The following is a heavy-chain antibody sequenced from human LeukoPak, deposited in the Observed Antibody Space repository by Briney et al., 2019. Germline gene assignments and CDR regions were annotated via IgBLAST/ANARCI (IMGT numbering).Heavy chain of an antibody. V-gene: IGHV3-30*02. CDR2: IRYDGSNK. D-gene: IGHD6-6*01. Sequence: GGSLRLSCVASGFTFSSYGVHWVRQAPGKGLEWVAFIRYDGSNKYYADSVKGRFTISRDNSKNTLYLQMNSLRAEDTAVYYCARDAEYSSSPEFDYWGQGTLVTVSS. CDR1: GFTFSSYG. J-gene: IGHJ4*02. CDR3: ARDAEYSSSPEFDY.